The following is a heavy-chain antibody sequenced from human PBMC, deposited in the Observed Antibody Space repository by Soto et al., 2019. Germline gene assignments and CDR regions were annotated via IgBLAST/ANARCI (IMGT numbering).Heavy chain of an antibody. D-gene: IGHD1-1*01. CDR3: ARGRYGDY. Sequence: QVHLVQSGAEVKKPGASVKVSCKGSGYASTTYGITWVRQAPGQGLEWMGWISAHNGNTNYAQKLQGRVTVTRDTSTSTAYMELRCRRSDDTAVYYCARGRYGDYWGQGALVTVSS. J-gene: IGHJ4*02. V-gene: IGHV1-18*01. CDR2: ISAHNGNT. CDR1: GYASTTYG.